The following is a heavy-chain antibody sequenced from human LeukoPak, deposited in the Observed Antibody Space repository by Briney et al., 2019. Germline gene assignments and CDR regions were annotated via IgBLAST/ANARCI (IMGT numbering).Heavy chain of an antibody. D-gene: IGHD3-10*01. CDR2: ISGSGGST. V-gene: IGHV3-23*01. J-gene: IGHJ4*02. Sequence: GGSLRLSCAASGFTFSSYAMSWVRQAPGKGLEWVSAISGSGGSTYYADSVKGRFTISRDNSKNSLYLQMNSLRAEDTAVYYCARDRWRFGELLPVDYWGQGTLVTVSS. CDR3: ARDRWRFGELLPVDY. CDR1: GFTFSSYA.